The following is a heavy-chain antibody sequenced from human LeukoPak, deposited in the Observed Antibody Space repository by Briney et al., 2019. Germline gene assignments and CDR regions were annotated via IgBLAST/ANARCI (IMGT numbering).Heavy chain of an antibody. Sequence: GGTLRLSCAASGFTFSSYGMSWVRQAPGKGLEWVSAISGSGGSTYYADSVKGRFTISRDNSKNTLYLQMNSLRAEDTAVYYCAKYAGSWYSSFDYWGQGTLVTVSS. CDR3: AKYAGSWYSSFDY. CDR1: GFTFSSYG. V-gene: IGHV3-23*01. D-gene: IGHD6-13*01. CDR2: ISGSGGST. J-gene: IGHJ4*02.